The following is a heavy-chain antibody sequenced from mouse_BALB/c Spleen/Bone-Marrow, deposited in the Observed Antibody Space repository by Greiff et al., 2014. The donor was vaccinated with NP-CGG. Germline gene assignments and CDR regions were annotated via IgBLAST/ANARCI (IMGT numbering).Heavy chain of an antibody. D-gene: IGHD1-1*01. CDR3: AYGSRYDYFDY. V-gene: IGHV14-3*02. Sequence: VQLKQSGAELVKPGASVKLSCTASGFNIKDTYMHWVKQRPEQGLEWIGRIDPANGNTKYDPKFQGKATITADTSSNTAYLQLSSLTSEDTDVYYCAYGSRYDYFDYWGQGTTLTVSS. J-gene: IGHJ2*01. CDR1: GFNIKDTY. CDR2: IDPANGNT.